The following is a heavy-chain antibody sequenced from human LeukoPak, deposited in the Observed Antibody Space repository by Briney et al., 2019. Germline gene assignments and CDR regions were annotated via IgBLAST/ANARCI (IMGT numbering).Heavy chain of an antibody. Sequence: GGSLRLSCAASGFIFSSYNMNWVRQGPGKGLEWLSYISVSSSTIYYADSVKGRFTISRDNSKNTLYLQMNSLRAEDTAVYYCAKAPPGYSSGWYDYYGMDVWGQGTTVTVSS. V-gene: IGHV3-48*01. CDR1: GFIFSSYN. CDR3: AKAPPGYSSGWYDYYGMDV. D-gene: IGHD6-19*01. J-gene: IGHJ6*02. CDR2: ISVSSSTI.